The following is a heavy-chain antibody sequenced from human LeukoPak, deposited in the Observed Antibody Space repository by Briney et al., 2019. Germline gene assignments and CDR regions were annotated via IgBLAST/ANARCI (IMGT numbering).Heavy chain of an antibody. V-gene: IGHV1-18*01. Sequence: ASVKVSCKASGYTFTSYGISWVRQAPGQGLEWMGWISAYNGNTNYAQKLQGRVTMTTDTSTSTAYMELRSLRSDDTAVYYCARDYLAGSGPGEFDPWGQGTLVTVSP. D-gene: IGHD2-15*01. J-gene: IGHJ5*02. CDR2: ISAYNGNT. CDR1: GYTFTSYG. CDR3: ARDYLAGSGPGEFDP.